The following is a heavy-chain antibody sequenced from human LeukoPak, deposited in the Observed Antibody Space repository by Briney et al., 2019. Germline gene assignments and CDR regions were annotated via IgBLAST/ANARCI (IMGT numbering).Heavy chain of an antibody. CDR1: GGTFSSYA. Sequence: SVKVSCRASGGTFSSYAISWVRQAPGQGLEWMGRIIPILGIANYAQKFQGRVTITADKSTSTAYMELSSLRSEDTAVYYCARDGRSGYDPNLFDYWGQGTLVTVSS. D-gene: IGHD5-12*01. CDR3: ARDGRSGYDPNLFDY. J-gene: IGHJ4*02. CDR2: IIPILGIA. V-gene: IGHV1-69*04.